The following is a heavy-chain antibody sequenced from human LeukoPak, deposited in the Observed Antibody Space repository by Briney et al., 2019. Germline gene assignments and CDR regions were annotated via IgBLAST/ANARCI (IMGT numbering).Heavy chain of an antibody. CDR3: ARDYVDDIPMIKDY. V-gene: IGHV1-46*01. CDR1: GYTFTSYH. CDR2: INLSGGST. D-gene: IGHD2-8*01. Sequence: GASVKVSCKASGYTFTSYHMLWVRQAPGQGLEWMGKINLSGGSTTYAQKFQGRVTMTRDTSTSTVYMELSSLRSEDTAVYYCARDYVDDIPMIKDYWGQGTLVTVSS. J-gene: IGHJ4*02.